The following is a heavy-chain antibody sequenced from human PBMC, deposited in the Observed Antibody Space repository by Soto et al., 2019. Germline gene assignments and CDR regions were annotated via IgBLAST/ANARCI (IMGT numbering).Heavy chain of an antibody. CDR2: ISAYNGNT. J-gene: IGHJ6*02. CDR3: ARQNYYSGMDV. V-gene: IGHV1-18*01. CDR1: GYTFTSYF. Sequence: AASVKVSCKASGYTFTSYFITWVRQAPGQGLEWMGWISAYNGNTNYAQMLQGRVTMTTDTSTATAYMELRSLRSDDTAVYYCARQNYYSGMDVWGQGTTVTVSS.